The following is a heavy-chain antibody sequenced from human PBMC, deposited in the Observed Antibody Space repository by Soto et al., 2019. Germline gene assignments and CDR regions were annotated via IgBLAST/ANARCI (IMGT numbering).Heavy chain of an antibody. CDR3: ARSSGGNFGIIIEGTNWFAT. V-gene: IGHV1-46*01. D-gene: IGHD1-26*01. CDR2: INPHGGST. Sequence: ASVKVSCKAPRDTFTSYYINWVRQAPGQGLEWMGVINPHGGSTAYAQKFKGRVTLTRDTSASTVYMEVSSLTSEDTAMYYCARSSGGNFGIIIEGTNWFATWGQGTLVTVSS. CDR1: RDTFTSYY. J-gene: IGHJ5*02.